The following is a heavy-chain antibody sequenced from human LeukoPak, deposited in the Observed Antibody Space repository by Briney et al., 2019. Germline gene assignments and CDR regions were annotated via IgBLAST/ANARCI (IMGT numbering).Heavy chain of an antibody. D-gene: IGHD6-6*01. CDR2: INPSGGST. V-gene: IGHV1-46*01. Sequence: ASVKVSCKASGYTFTGYYMNWVRQAPGQGLEWMGIINPSGGSTSYAQKFQGRVTMTRDTSTSTVYMELSSLRSEDTAVYYCARTAGRTFDYWGQGTLVTVSS. CDR3: ARTAGRTFDY. CDR1: GYTFTGYY. J-gene: IGHJ4*02.